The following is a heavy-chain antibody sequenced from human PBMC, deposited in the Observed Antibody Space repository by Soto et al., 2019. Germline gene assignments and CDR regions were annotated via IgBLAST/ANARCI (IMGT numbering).Heavy chain of an antibody. CDR3: ARQAYSGYDLDY. J-gene: IGHJ4*02. CDR2: IYYSGST. V-gene: IGHV4-59*08. CDR1: GGSISSYY. Sequence: SETLSLTCTVSGGSISSYYWSWIRQPPGKGLEWIGYIYYSGSTNYNPSLKSRVTISVDTSKNQFSLKLSSVTAADTAVYYCARQAYSGYDLDYWGQGALVTVSS. D-gene: IGHD5-12*01.